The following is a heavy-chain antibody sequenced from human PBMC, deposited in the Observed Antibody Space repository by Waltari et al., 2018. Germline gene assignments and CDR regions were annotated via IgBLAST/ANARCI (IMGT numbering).Heavy chain of an antibody. CDR2: IYYSGST. Sequence: QVQLQESGPGLVKPSETLSLTCTVSGGSISSHYWSWLRQSPGKGLEWIGYIYYSGSTNYNPSLKSRVTISVDTSKNQFSLKLSSVTAADTAVYYCAREPSGVAGIFDYWGQGTLVTISS. D-gene: IGHD6-19*01. V-gene: IGHV4-59*11. CDR1: GGSISSHY. J-gene: IGHJ4*02. CDR3: AREPSGVAGIFDY.